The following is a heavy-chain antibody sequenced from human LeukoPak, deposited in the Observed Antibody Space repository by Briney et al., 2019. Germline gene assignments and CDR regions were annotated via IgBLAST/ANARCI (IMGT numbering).Heavy chain of an antibody. Sequence: TGGSLRLSCAASGFTFSTYGMHWVRQAPGKGLEWVAFIRYDGSNKYYADSVKGRFTISRDNSKNTLYLQMNSLRAEDTAVYYCAKDNYDYGDYDGGDYWGQGTLVTVSS. CDR1: GFTFSTYG. CDR3: AKDNYDYGDYDGGDY. J-gene: IGHJ4*02. D-gene: IGHD4-17*01. CDR2: IRYDGSNK. V-gene: IGHV3-30*02.